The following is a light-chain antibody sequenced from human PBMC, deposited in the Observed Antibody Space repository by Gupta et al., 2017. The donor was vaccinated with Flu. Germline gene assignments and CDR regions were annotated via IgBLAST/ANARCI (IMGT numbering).Light chain of an antibody. CDR3: ASGEDSDNGRGVR. CDR1: SSNIGSNT. J-gene: IGLJ3*02. Sequence: QSVLTQPPSASGTPGQRVTISCSGSSSNIGSNTVNWYQQLPGTAPKPLIHTNNQRPSGSPDRYSGSRSGTAASPAIGRLESESDADYYCASGEDSDNGRGVRFGGGTKLTVL. CDR2: TNN. V-gene: IGLV1-44*01.